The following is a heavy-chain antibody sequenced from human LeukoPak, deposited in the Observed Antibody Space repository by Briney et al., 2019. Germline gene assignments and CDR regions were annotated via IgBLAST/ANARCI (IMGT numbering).Heavy chain of an antibody. D-gene: IGHD3-22*01. CDR3: ASQFPYYYDSSPTPFDY. CDR1: GGSFSGYY. Sequence: PSETLSLTCAVYGGSFSGYYWSWIRQPPGKGLEWIGEINHSGSTNYNPSLKSRVTISVDTSKNQFSLKLSSVTAADTAVYYCASQFPYYYDSSPTPFDYWGQGTLVTVSS. CDR2: INHSGST. J-gene: IGHJ4*02. V-gene: IGHV4-34*01.